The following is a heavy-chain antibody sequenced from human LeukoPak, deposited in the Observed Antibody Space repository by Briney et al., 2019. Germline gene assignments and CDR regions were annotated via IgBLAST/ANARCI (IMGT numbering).Heavy chain of an antibody. CDR1: GGTFSSYA. J-gene: IGHJ4*02. CDR3: ARGGEWLLPFDY. D-gene: IGHD3-22*01. Sequence: ASVTVSCTASGGTFSSYAISWVRQAPGQGLEWMGGIIPIFGTANYAQKFQGRVTITADESTSTAYMELSSLRSEDTAVYYCARGGEWLLPFDYWGQGTLVTVSS. CDR2: IIPIFGTA. V-gene: IGHV1-69*01.